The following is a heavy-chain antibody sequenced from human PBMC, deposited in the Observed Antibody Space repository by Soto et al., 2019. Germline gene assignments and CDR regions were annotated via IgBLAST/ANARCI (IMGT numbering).Heavy chain of an antibody. CDR2: INHSGST. CDR1: GGSFSGYY. Sequence: QVQLQQWGAGLLKPSETLSLTCAVYGGSFSGYYWSWIRQPPGKGLEWIGEINHSGSTNYNPSLKSRVTISVDTSKNQFSLKLSSVTAADTAVYYCARVTDWSYNWFDPWGQGTLVTVSS. J-gene: IGHJ5*02. CDR3: ARVTDWSYNWFDP. D-gene: IGHD3-9*01. V-gene: IGHV4-34*01.